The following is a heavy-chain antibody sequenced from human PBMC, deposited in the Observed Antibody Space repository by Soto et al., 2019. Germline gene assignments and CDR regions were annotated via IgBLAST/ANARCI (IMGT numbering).Heavy chain of an antibody. D-gene: IGHD3-10*01. CDR2: ISSSDSYM. Sequence: GGSLRLSCAASGFTLSTYNMNWFRQAPGKGLEWVSSISSSDSYMYYTDSVKGRFTISRDNAKNSLYLQMNSLRAEDTAVYYCARFGKISEDNWSDPWGQGTLVTVSS. CDR3: ARFGKISEDNWSDP. V-gene: IGHV3-21*01. J-gene: IGHJ5*02. CDR1: GFTLSTYN.